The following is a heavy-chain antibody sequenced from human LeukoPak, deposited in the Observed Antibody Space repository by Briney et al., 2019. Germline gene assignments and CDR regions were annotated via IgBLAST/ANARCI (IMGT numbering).Heavy chain of an antibody. D-gene: IGHD6-13*01. V-gene: IGHV4-59*01. CDR2: IYYSGIS. J-gene: IGHJ3*02. Sequence: PSETLSLTCTVSGGSIRRYYWSWIRQPPGKGLEWVGYIYYSGISNYIPSLKSRVTISVDTSKNQFSLKLSSVTAADTAVYYCARGGSSWYRRHAFDIWGQGTMVTVSS. CDR3: ARGGSSWYRRHAFDI. CDR1: GGSIRRYY.